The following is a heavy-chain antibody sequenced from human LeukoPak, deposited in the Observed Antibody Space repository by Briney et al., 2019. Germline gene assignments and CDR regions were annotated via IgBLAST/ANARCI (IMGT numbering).Heavy chain of an antibody. CDR3: ARTCDDAFDI. J-gene: IGHJ3*02. V-gene: IGHV4-39*06. CDR2: LYYSGST. Sequence: SETLSLTCTVSGGSISSSSYDWGWIRGPPGKGLQWLGSLYYSGSTYYNPSLKSRVTISVDKSKNQFPLKLSSVTAADTAVYYCARTCDDAFDIWGQGTMVTVSS. CDR1: GGSISSSSYD.